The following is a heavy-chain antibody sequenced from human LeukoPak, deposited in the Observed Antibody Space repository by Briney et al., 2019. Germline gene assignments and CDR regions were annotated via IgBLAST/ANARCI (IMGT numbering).Heavy chain of an antibody. J-gene: IGHJ3*02. D-gene: IGHD4-17*01. CDR2: IKSKTDGGTT. CDR3: TTTTSGDYGSGDDAFDI. CDR1: GFTFSNAW. Sequence: PGGSLRLSCAASGFTFSNAWMSWVRQAPGKGLEWVGRIKSKTDGGTTDYAAPVKGRFTISRDDSKNTLYLQMNSLKTEDTAVYYCTTTTSGDYGSGDDAFDIWSQGTMVTVPS. V-gene: IGHV3-15*01.